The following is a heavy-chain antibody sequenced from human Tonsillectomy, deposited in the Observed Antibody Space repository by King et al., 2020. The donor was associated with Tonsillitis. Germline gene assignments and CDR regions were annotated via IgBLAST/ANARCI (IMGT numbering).Heavy chain of an antibody. J-gene: IGHJ4*02. D-gene: IGHD2-2*01. V-gene: IGHV3-48*01. CDR1: GFTFRSYS. CDR3: ARDAYCSSISCYRHFDY. Sequence: VQLVESGGGLVQPGGSLRLSCAASGFTFRSYSMNWVRQAPGKGLEWGSYISCSSNTIHYADSVKGRFTISSDNAKNSLYLQMNSLRAEETAVYCCARDAYCSSISCYRHFDYWGQGTLVTVSS. CDR2: ISCSSNTI.